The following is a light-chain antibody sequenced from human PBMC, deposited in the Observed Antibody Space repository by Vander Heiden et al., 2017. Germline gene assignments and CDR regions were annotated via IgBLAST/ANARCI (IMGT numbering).Light chain of an antibody. Sequence: QSDLTQPRSVSGSAGASVTFSCTGTSSDVGGYNYVSWYQQHPGKAPKLMIYDVSKRPSGVPDRFSGSKSGDTASLTISGLQAEDEADYYFCSYAGSYTLVFGGGTKLTVL. V-gene: IGLV2-11*01. CDR1: SSDVGGYNY. CDR3: CSYAGSYTLV. CDR2: DVS. J-gene: IGLJ3*02.